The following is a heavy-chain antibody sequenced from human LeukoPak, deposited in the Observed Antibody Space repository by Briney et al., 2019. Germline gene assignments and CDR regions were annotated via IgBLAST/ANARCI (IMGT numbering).Heavy chain of an antibody. CDR2: FDPEDGET. D-gene: IGHD3-3*01. Sequence: ASVKVSCKVSGYTLTELSMHWVRQAPGKGLEWMGGFDPEDGETIYAQKFQGRVTMTEDTSTDTAYMELSSLRSEDTAVYYCARDVITIFGVVMRSFDYWGQGTLVTVSS. CDR3: ARDVITIFGVVMRSFDY. V-gene: IGHV1-24*01. CDR1: GYTLTELS. J-gene: IGHJ4*02.